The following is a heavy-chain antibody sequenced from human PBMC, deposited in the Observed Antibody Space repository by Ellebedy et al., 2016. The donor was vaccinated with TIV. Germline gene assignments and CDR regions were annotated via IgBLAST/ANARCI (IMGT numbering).Heavy chain of an antibody. CDR3: AIDLWNEPPSPMEN. CDR1: KFTFSNFA. D-gene: IGHD3-3*01. CDR2: FSDDDKSI. V-gene: IGHV3-30*03. J-gene: IGHJ4*02. Sequence: GGSLRLXXVASKFTFSNFAMHWVRQAPGKGLEWVATFSDDDKSIHYTESVKGRFTISRDNSRNTVYLQMNGLRADDTAVYYCAIDLWNEPPSPMENWGQGTLVTVSS.